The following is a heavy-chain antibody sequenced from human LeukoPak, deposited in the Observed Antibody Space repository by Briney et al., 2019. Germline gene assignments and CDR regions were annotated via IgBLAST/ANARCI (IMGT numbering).Heavy chain of an antibody. J-gene: IGHJ4*02. Sequence: VRQAPGXGXEWVSSISSSSSYIYYADSVKGRFTISRDNAKNSLYLQMNSLRAEDTAVYYCAREEDYYDSSGYLDYWGQGTLVTVSS. D-gene: IGHD3-22*01. CDR3: AREEDYYDSSGYLDY. CDR2: ISSSSSYI. V-gene: IGHV3-21*01.